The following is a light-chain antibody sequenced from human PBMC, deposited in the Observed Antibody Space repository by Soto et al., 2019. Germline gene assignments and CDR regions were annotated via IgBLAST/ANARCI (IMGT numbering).Light chain of an antibody. J-gene: IGKJ4*02. Sequence: EIDLTKSQATLSLSPWERATLSCRASQSLSKSLVWYQQKPGQAPRLLIDGASNRATGIPARFSGSGSGTDFTLTISSLEPEDFAVYFCQQRSSWPLTFGGGTKVDIK. CDR1: QSLSKS. CDR2: GAS. CDR3: QQRSSWPLT. V-gene: IGKV3-11*01.